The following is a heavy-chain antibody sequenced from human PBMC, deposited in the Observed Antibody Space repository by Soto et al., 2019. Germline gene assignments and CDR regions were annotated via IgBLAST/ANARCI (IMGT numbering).Heavy chain of an antibody. CDR2: IIPIFGTA. CDR1: GGTFSSYA. Sequence: ASVKVSCKASGGTFSSYAISWVRQAPGQGLEWMGGIIPIFGTANYAQKFQGRVTITADKSTRTAYMELSSLRSEDTAVYYCARDGELPSNYGFEYWGQGTLVTVSS. CDR3: ARDGELPSNYGFEY. V-gene: IGHV1-69*06. J-gene: IGHJ4*02. D-gene: IGHD1-26*01.